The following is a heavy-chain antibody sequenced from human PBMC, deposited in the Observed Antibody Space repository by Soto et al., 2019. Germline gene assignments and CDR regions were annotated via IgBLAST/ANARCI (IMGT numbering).Heavy chain of an antibody. Sequence: ESLTVSCRGSCYSCSTYWIGWVRQTPGKGLEWMGIIFPGDSDTRYSPSFQGQVTISADKSITTPFMQWSSLKASDTAMYYCPRHYPNYGILSGYHLPSDSWGRGTLVPGSS. D-gene: IGHD3-16*01. CDR2: IFPGDSDT. V-gene: IGHV5-51*01. CDR1: CYSCSTYW. CDR3: PRHYPNYGILSGYHLPSDS. J-gene: IGHJ4*02.